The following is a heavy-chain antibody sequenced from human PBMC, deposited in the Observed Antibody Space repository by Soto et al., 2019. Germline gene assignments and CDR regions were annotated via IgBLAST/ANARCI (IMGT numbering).Heavy chain of an antibody. V-gene: IGHV3-7*01. Sequence: GGSLRLSCAASGFTFSSYWMSWVRQAPGKGLEWVANIKQDGSEKYYVDSVKGRFIISRDNAKNSLYLQMNSLRAEDTAVYYCAREREEQQLVRTDYWGQGTLVTVSS. CDR1: GFTFSSYW. CDR3: AREREEQQLVRTDY. D-gene: IGHD6-13*01. CDR2: IKQDGSEK. J-gene: IGHJ4*02.